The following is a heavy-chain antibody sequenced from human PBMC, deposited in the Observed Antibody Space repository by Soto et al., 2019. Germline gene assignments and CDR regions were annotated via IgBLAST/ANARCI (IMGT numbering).Heavy chain of an antibody. D-gene: IGHD6-19*01. CDR2: ISYDGSNK. J-gene: IGHJ4*02. CDR3: ARPAPWSYGTTYSSGWYPHY. V-gene: IGHV3-30-3*01. CDR1: VFTFISYA. Sequence: GGSLRLSCAASVFTFISYAMQWVRQAPGKGLEWVAVISYDGSNKYYADSVKGRFTISRDNSKNTLYLQMNSLRAEDTAVYYCARPAPWSYGTTYSSGWYPHYWGQGTLVTVSS.